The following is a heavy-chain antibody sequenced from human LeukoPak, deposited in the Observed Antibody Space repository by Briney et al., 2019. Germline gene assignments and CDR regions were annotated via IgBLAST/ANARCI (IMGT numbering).Heavy chain of an antibody. CDR2: INPNSGGT. J-gene: IGHJ4*02. CDR3: ARSDDSSGYYWYYFDY. CDR1: GYTFTGYY. V-gene: IGHV1-2*02. D-gene: IGHD3-22*01. Sequence: EASVKVSCTASGYTFTGYYMHWVRQAPGQGLEWMGWINPNSGGTNYAQKFQGRVTMTRDTSISTAYMELSRLRSDDTAVYYCARSDDSSGYYWYYFDYWGQGTLVTVSS.